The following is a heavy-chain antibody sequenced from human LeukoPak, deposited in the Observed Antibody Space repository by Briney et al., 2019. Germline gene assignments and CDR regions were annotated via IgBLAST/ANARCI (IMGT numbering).Heavy chain of an antibody. J-gene: IGHJ4*02. CDR2: ISYDGSNK. Sequence: PGGSLRLSCAASGFTFSSYAMHWVRQAPGKGLEWVAVISYDGSNKYYADSVKGRFTISRDNSKNTLYLQMNSLRAEDTAVYYCARGGLYQLPTSLDYWGQGTLVTVSS. CDR3: ARGGLYQLPTSLDY. D-gene: IGHD2-2*01. CDR1: GFTFSSYA. V-gene: IGHV3-30-3*01.